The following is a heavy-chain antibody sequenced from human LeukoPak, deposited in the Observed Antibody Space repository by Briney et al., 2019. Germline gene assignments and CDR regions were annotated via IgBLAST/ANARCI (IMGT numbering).Heavy chain of an antibody. V-gene: IGHV3-23*01. D-gene: IGHD3-22*01. Sequence: GGSLRLSCAASGFTFSSYAMSWVRQAPGKGLEWVSAISGSGGSTYYADSGKGRFTISRDNSKNTLYLQMNSLRAEDTAVYYCAKAPYYYDSSGYSYYFDYWGQGTLVTVSS. J-gene: IGHJ4*02. CDR1: GFTFSSYA. CDR2: ISGSGGST. CDR3: AKAPYYYDSSGYSYYFDY.